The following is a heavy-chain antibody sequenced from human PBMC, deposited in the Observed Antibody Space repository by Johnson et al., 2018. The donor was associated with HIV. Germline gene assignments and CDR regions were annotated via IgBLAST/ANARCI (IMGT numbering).Heavy chain of an antibody. CDR2: ISYDGSNK. J-gene: IGHJ3*02. CDR1: GFTFNSYA. V-gene: IGHV3-30-3*01. D-gene: IGHD6-13*01. Sequence: VQLVESGGGVVQPGRSLRLFCAASGFTFNSYAMHWVRQAPGKGLEWVAVISYDGSNKYYADSVKGRFTISRDNAKNSLYLQMNSLRAEDTALYYCARVGEGYSSSWYDAVDIWGQGTIVTVSS. CDR3: ARVGEGYSSSWYDAVDI.